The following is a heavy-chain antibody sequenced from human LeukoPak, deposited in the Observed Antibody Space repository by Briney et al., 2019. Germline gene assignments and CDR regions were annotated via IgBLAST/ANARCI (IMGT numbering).Heavy chain of an antibody. V-gene: IGHV4-34*01. Sequence: PSETLSLTCAVYGGTFSGYYWSWIRQPPGKGLELIGEINHSGSTNYNPSLKSRVTISVDTSKNQFSLKLSSVTAADTAVYYCARGSRTHYGSGSYLRTWGQGTLVTVSS. J-gene: IGHJ5*02. CDR1: GGTFSGYY. CDR2: INHSGST. CDR3: ARGSRTHYGSGSYLRT. D-gene: IGHD3-10*01.